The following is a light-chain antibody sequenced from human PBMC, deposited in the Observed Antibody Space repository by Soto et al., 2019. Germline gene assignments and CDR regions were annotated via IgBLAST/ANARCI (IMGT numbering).Light chain of an antibody. CDR3: QTWGTGAWV. CDR2: LNSDGSH. Sequence: QAVLTQSPCASASLGASVKLTCTLSSGHSSYAIAWYQQQPEKGPRYLMNLNSDGSHSKGDGIPDRFSGSSSGAEHYLTISSLQSEDEADYYCQTWGTGAWVFGGGTKLTVL. CDR1: SGHSSYA. J-gene: IGLJ3*02. V-gene: IGLV4-69*01.